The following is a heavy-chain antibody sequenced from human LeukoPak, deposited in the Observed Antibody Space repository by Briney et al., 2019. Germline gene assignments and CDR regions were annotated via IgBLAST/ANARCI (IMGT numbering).Heavy chain of an antibody. J-gene: IGHJ4*02. CDR3: ARGSGSYYSFGY. D-gene: IGHD3-10*01. V-gene: IGHV3-30*02. Sequence: PGGSLRLSCAASGIIFSALGMHWVRQAPGKGLEWVAFIRYDGSKTYYADSVKGRFTISRDNSKNTLYLQMNSLRVEDTAVYYCARGSGSYYSFGYWGQGTLVTVSS. CDR1: GIIFSALG. CDR2: IRYDGSKT.